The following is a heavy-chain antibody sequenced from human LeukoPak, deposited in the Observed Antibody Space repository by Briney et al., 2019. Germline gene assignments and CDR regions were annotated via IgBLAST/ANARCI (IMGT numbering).Heavy chain of an antibody. J-gene: IGHJ4*02. CDR2: ISPDGSEK. D-gene: IGHD6-13*01. Sequence: GGSLRLSCAASGFTFTTYWMSWVRQAPGKGLEWVAKISPDGSEKYYVDSVKGRFTISRDNAKNSLDLQMSSRRADDTAVYYCARGGSSRFDQWGQGTLVTVSS. CDR1: GFTFTTYW. CDR3: ARGGSSRFDQ. V-gene: IGHV3-7*04.